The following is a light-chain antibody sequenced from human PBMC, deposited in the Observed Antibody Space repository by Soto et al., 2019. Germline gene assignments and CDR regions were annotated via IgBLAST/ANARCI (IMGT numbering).Light chain of an antibody. CDR3: QHYNSYPQA. CDR1: QDIRTD. Sequence: GDRVTITCRASQDIRTDLAWFQQKPGQAPKLLIYHSSNSNSGVPARFSGSGSGTEFFLTISSLQSDDFAIYHCQHYNSYPQAFGQGTKVDIK. CDR2: HSS. V-gene: IGKV1-5*01. J-gene: IGKJ1*01.